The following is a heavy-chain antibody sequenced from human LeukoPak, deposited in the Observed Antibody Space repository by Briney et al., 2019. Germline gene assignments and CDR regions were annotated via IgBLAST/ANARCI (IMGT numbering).Heavy chain of an antibody. CDR1: GFTFSSYA. CDR3: AKDLIYSSSWPEHFDY. J-gene: IGHJ4*02. V-gene: IGHV3-23*01. CDR2: ISGSGGST. Sequence: PGGSLRLSCAASGFTFSSYAMSWVRQAPGKGLEWVSAISGSGGSTYYADSVKGRFTISRDNSKNTLYLQMNSLRAEDTAVYYCAKDLIYSSSWPEHFDYWGQGTLVTVSS. D-gene: IGHD6-13*01.